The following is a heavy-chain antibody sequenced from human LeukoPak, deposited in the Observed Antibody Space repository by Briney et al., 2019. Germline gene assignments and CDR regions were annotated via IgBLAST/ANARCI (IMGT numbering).Heavy chain of an antibody. CDR1: GGSISTYY. CDR3: ARGKGYYYGSGSYPYYMDV. V-gene: IGHV4-4*07. D-gene: IGHD3-10*01. CDR2: IYTSGST. J-gene: IGHJ6*03. Sequence: SETLSLTCTVSGGSISTYYWSWIRQPAGKGLEWIGRIYTSGSTNYNPSLKSRVTISVDTSKNQFSLKLSSVTAADTAVYYCARGKGYYYGSGSYPYYMDVWGKGTTVTVSS.